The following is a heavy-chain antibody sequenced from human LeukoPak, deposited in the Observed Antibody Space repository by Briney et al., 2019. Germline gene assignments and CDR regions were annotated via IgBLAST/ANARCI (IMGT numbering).Heavy chain of an antibody. Sequence: GASVKVSCKASGYTFTNFGISWVRQAPGQGLEWMGWISAYNGNTNYAQKVQDRVTMTTDTSTSTAYMELRSLRSDDTAVYYCARAGGWAREDYKADAFDIWGQGTMGTVSS. CDR1: GYTFTNFG. CDR3: ARAGGWAREDYKADAFDI. D-gene: IGHD6-19*01. CDR2: ISAYNGNT. J-gene: IGHJ3*02. V-gene: IGHV1-18*01.